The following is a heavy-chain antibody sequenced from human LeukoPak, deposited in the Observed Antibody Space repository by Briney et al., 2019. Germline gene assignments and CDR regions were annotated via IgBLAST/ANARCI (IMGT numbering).Heavy chain of an antibody. CDR1: GYTFTRYY. CDR2: INPSGGST. D-gene: IGHD3-22*01. V-gene: IGHV1-46*01. CDR3: AADSSGYYRKFDC. Sequence: ASVKVSCKASGYTFTRYYMHWVRQAPGQGLEWMGIINPSGGSTSYAQKFQGRVTMTRDTSTSTAYMELSSLRSEDTAVYYCAADSSGYYRKFDCWGQRTLVTVSS. J-gene: IGHJ4*02.